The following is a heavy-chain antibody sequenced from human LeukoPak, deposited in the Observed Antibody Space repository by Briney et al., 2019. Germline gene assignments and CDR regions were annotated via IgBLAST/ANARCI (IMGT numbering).Heavy chain of an antibody. J-gene: IGHJ6*03. CDR3: ARLRDYGGLYFYYYMDA. CDR1: SGSLSGHNYY. Sequence: KASETLSLTCTVSSGSLSGHNYYWGWIRQPPGKGLEWIANIYYSGSAYYNPSLKSRLTISLDTSRDQLSLNLTSVTAADTAVYFCARLRDYGGLYFYYYMDAWGKGTTVTVSS. D-gene: IGHD4-23*01. CDR2: IYYSGSA. V-gene: IGHV4-39*01.